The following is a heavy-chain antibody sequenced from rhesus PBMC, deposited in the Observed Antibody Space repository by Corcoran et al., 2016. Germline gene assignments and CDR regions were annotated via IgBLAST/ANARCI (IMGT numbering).Heavy chain of an antibody. CDR2: ILPYTGTN. J-gene: IGHJ4*01. CDR3: AGEESGGGSFDH. Sequence: QVQILQSGAEIKQPGASVKLSCQASGYPFTTYHIHWVKQAPGQGLAWRGLILPYTGTNKYSERFRGSVTISADTSTNTAYMELSSLTFEDTAVYYCAGEESGGGSFDHWGQGVLVTVSS. V-gene: IGHV1-180*01. CDR1: GYPFTTYH. D-gene: IGHD2-33*01.